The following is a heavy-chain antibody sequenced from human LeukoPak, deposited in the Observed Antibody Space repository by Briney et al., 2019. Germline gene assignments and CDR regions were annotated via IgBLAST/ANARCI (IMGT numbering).Heavy chain of an antibody. CDR2: IIPIFGTA. D-gene: IGHD2-2*01. J-gene: IGHJ3*02. Sequence: ASVKVSCKASGGTFSSYAISWVRQAPGQGLEWMGGIIPIFGTANYAQKFQGRVTITADKSTSTAYMELSSLRSEDTAAYYCARGYCSSTSCYAFDIWGQGTMVTVSS. CDR3: ARGYCSSTSCYAFDI. V-gene: IGHV1-69*06. CDR1: GGTFSSYA.